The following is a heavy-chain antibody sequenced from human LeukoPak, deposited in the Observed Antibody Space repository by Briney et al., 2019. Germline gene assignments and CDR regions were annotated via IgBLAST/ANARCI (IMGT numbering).Heavy chain of an antibody. CDR3: ARDQRRSSGWYDVNYYYYYMDV. CDR1: GGSFSGYY. CDR2: INHSGST. D-gene: IGHD6-19*01. V-gene: IGHV4-34*01. Sequence: SETLSLTCAVYGGSFSGYYWSWIRQPPGKGLEWIGEINHSGSTNYNPSLKSRVTISVDTSKNQFSLKLSSVTAADTAVYYCARDQRRSSGWYDVNYYYYYMDVWGKGTTVTVSS. J-gene: IGHJ6*03.